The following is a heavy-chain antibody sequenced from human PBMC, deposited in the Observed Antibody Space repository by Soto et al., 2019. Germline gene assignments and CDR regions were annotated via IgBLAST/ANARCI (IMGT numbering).Heavy chain of an antibody. CDR2: IIPILGIA. J-gene: IGHJ5*02. D-gene: IGHD2-2*01. Sequence: QVQLVQSGAEVKKPRSSVKVSCKASGGTFSSYTISWVRQAPGQGLEWMGRIIPILGIANYAHKFQGRVTITADNATRNGYSELSNLRYVDTAVYYCAGYCSSPSCYVQTNWFDPWGQGTLVTVSS. CDR1: GGTFSSYT. CDR3: AGYCSSPSCYVQTNWFDP. V-gene: IGHV1-69*02.